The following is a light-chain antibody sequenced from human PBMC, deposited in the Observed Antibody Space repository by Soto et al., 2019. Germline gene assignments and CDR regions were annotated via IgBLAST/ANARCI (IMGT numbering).Light chain of an antibody. CDR2: GAS. J-gene: IGKJ5*01. V-gene: IGKV3-15*01. Sequence: EIVMTQSPATLSVSPGERATLSCRASQSIGSNLAWYQQKPGQSPRLLIYGASTRATGLPARFSGSGSGTEFTLTISSLQSEDFELYYCQQYNNWPITFGQGTRLDIX. CDR1: QSIGSN. CDR3: QQYNNWPIT.